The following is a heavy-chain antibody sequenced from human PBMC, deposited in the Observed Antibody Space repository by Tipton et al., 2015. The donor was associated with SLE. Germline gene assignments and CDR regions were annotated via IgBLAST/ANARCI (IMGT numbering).Heavy chain of an antibody. CDR2: INHSGST. D-gene: IGHD2-15*01. J-gene: IGHJ4*02. V-gene: IGHV4-34*01. CDR1: GESFSSYY. Sequence: LRLSCAVYGESFSSYYWSWIRQPPGKGLEWIGEINHSGSTNYNPSLKSRVTISVDTSKNQFSLRLSSVTAADTAVYYCARGVAPTLDYWGQGTLVTVSS. CDR3: ARGVAPTLDY.